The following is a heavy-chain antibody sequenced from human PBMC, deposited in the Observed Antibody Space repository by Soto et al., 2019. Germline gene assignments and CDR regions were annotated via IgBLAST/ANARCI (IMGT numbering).Heavy chain of an antibody. V-gene: IGHV1-69*01. CDR2: IIPIFGTA. CDR3: ARWFGELLGYYYGMDV. J-gene: IGHJ6*02. CDR1: GGTFSNYA. Sequence: QVQLVQSGAEVKKPGSSVKVSCKASGGTFSNYAISWVRQAPGQGLEWMGGIIPIFGTASYAQKFQGRVTITADESTSTAYMELSSRRSEDTAMYYCARWFGELLGYYYGMDVWGQGTTLTVSS. D-gene: IGHD3-10*01.